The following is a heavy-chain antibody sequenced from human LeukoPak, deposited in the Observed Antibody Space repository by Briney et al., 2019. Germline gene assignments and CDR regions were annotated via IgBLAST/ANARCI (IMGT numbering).Heavy chain of an antibody. V-gene: IGHV3-13*01. D-gene: IGHD6-19*01. J-gene: IGHJ3*02. Sequence: PGGSLRLSCAASGFTFSSYDMHWVRQATGKGLEWVSAIGTAGDTYYPGSVKGRFTISRENAKNPLYLQMNSLRAGDTAVYYCARGTSSGWFSDAFDIWGQGTMVTVSS. CDR2: IGTAGDT. CDR1: GFTFSSYD. CDR3: ARGTSSGWFSDAFDI.